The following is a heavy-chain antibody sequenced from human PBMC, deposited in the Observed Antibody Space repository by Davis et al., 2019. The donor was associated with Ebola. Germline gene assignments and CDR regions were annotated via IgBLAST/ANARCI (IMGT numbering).Heavy chain of an antibody. V-gene: IGHV4-39*07. CDR1: GGSISSSSYY. J-gene: IGHJ6*02. CDR3: ARLIIRYYYYGMDV. CDR2: IYYSGST. Sequence: MPSETLSLTCTVSGGSISSSSYYWGWIRQPPGKGLEWIGSIYYSGSTYYNPSLKSRVTISVDTSKSQFSLKLSSVTAADTAVYYCARLIIRYYYYGMDVWGQGTTVTVSS. D-gene: IGHD3-3*01.